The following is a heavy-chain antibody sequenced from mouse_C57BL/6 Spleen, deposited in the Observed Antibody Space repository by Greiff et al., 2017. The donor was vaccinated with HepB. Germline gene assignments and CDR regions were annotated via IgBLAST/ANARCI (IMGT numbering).Heavy chain of an antibody. Sequence: EVQRVESGGGLVKPGGSLKLSCAASGFTFSSYAMSWVRQTPEKRLEWVATISDGGSYTYYPDNVKGRFTISRDNAKNNLYLQMSHLKSEDTAMYYCAREGDYLYAMDYWGQGTSVTVSS. D-gene: IGHD2-4*01. CDR2: ISDGGSYT. J-gene: IGHJ4*01. CDR1: GFTFSSYA. V-gene: IGHV5-4*01. CDR3: AREGDYLYAMDY.